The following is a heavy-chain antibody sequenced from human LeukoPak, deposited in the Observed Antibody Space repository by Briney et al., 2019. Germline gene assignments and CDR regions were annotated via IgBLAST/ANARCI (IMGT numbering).Heavy chain of an antibody. Sequence: GESLKISCKGSGYSFSSYWIGWVRQMPGQGLEWMGIIYPDDSNTIYGPSFQGQVTISADKSINTAYLEWSSLKASDTAIYYCARQGAAGKYYYYYMDVWGKGTTVTVSS. D-gene: IGHD6-13*01. J-gene: IGHJ6*03. CDR2: IYPDDSNT. CDR1: GYSFSSYW. CDR3: ARQGAAGKYYYYYMDV. V-gene: IGHV5-51*01.